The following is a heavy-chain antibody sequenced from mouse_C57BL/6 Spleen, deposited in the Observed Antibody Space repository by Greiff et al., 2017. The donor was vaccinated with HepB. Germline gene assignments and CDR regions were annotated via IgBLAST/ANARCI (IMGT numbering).Heavy chain of an antibody. J-gene: IGHJ3*01. CDR3: AGFYYGSSYAWFAY. D-gene: IGHD1-1*01. CDR1: GYSFTGYY. Sequence: EVQLQQSGPELVKPGASVKISCKASGYSFTGYYMNWVKQSPEKSLEWIGEINPSTGGTTYNQKFKAKATLTVDKSSSTAYMQLKSLTSEDSAVYYCAGFYYGSSYAWFAYWGQGTLVTVSA. CDR2: INPSTGGT. V-gene: IGHV1-42*01.